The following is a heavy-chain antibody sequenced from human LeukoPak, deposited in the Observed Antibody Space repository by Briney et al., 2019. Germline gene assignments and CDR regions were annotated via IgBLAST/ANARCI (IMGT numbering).Heavy chain of an antibody. D-gene: IGHD4-17*01. V-gene: IGHV1-46*01. Sequence: ASVKVSCKASGYTFTSYYMHWVRQAPGQGLEWMGIINPSGGSTSYAQKFQGRVTITRDTSTSTVYMELSSLRSEDTAVYYCASETTGYGMDVWGQGTTVTVSS. CDR3: ASETTGYGMDV. J-gene: IGHJ6*02. CDR1: GYTFTSYY. CDR2: INPSGGST.